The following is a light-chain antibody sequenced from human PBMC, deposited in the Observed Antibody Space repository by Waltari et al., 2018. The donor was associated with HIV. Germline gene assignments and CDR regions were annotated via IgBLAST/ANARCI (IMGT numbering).Light chain of an antibody. Sequence: VMTQSPATLSVSPGGSATISCRTSDSIVNNLLWYQQRPGQAPRVLIYGASTRAPGIPGRITGSESGTEFTLTVNNQQPEDTAVYYGHQHNYSPRSFGQGTRVDLK. V-gene: IGKV3-15*01. CDR3: HQHNYSPRS. CDR2: GAS. J-gene: IGKJ1*01. CDR1: DSIVNN.